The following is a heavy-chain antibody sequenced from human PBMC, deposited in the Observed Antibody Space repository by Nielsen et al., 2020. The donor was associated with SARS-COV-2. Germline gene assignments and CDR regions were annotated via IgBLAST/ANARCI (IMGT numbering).Heavy chain of an antibody. CDR1: GGSISSSSYY. D-gene: IGHD6-19*01. CDR3: ARRYSSGWYSDY. Sequence: GSLRLSCTVSGGSISSSSYYWGWIRQPPGKGLEWIGSIYYSGSTYYNPSLKSRVTISVDTSKNQFSLKLSSVTAADTAVYYCARRYSSGWYSDYWGQGTLVTVSS. J-gene: IGHJ4*02. CDR2: IYYSGST. V-gene: IGHV4-39*01.